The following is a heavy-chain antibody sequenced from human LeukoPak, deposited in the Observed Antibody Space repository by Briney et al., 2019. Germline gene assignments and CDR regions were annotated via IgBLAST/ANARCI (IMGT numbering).Heavy chain of an antibody. CDR1: GGTFSSYA. Sequence: SVTVSCKASGGTFSSYAISWVRQAPRQGLEWMGRIIPILGIANYAQKFQGRVTITADKSTSTAYMELSSLRSEDTAVYYCTSSVHTGVNFDYWGQGTLVTVSS. V-gene: IGHV1-69*04. CDR3: TSSVHTGVNFDY. D-gene: IGHD1-14*01. J-gene: IGHJ4*02. CDR2: IIPILGIA.